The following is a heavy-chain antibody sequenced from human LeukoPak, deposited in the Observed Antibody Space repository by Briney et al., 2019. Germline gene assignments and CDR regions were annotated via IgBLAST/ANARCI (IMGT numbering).Heavy chain of an antibody. V-gene: IGHV3-33*01. Sequence: GGSLRLSCAASGFTFSIYGMHWVRQAPGKGLEWVAVIWYDGSNKYYADSVKGRFTISRDNSKNTLYLQMNSLRAEDTAVYYCARDPATYYDFWSGYLSWFDPWGQGTLVTVSS. J-gene: IGHJ5*02. CDR1: GFTFSIYG. D-gene: IGHD3-3*01. CDR3: ARDPATYYDFWSGYLSWFDP. CDR2: IWYDGSNK.